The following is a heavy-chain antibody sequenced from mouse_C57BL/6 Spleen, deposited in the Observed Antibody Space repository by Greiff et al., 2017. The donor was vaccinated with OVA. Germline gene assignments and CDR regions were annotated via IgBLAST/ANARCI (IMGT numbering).Heavy chain of an antibody. CDR3: TRNYGSNWYFDV. Sequence: DVQLVESGEGLVKPGGSLKLSCAASGFTFSSYAMSWVRQTPEKRLEWVAYISSGGDYIYYADTVKGRFTISRDNARNTLYLQMSSLKSEDTAMYYCTRNYGSNWYFDVWGTGTTVTVSS. V-gene: IGHV5-9-1*02. CDR1: GFTFSSYA. J-gene: IGHJ1*03. CDR2: ISSGGDYI. D-gene: IGHD1-1*01.